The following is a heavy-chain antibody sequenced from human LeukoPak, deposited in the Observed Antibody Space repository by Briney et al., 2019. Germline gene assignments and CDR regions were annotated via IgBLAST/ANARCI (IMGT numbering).Heavy chain of an antibody. CDR2: IIPIFGTA. CDR1: GGTFSSYA. CDR3: ARFPDWGYQSPLFD. V-gene: IGHV1-69*05. Sequence: SVKLSCKASGGTFSSYAISWVQQAPGQGLEWMGRIIPIFGTANYAQKFQGRVTITTDESTSTAYMELSSLRSEDTAVYYCARFPDWGYQSPLFDWGQGTLVTVSS. D-gene: IGHD7-27*01. J-gene: IGHJ4*02.